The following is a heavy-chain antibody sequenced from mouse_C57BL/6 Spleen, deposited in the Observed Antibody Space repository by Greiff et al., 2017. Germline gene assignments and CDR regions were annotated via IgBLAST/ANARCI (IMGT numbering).Heavy chain of an antibody. CDR2: INPSTGGT. V-gene: IGHV1-42*01. CDR3: ARPGDYFDY. Sequence: VQLQQSGPELVKPGASVKISCKASGYSFTGYYMNWVKQSPEKSLEWIGEINPSTGGTTYNQKFKAKATLTVDKSSSTAYMQLKSLTSEDSAVYYCARPGDYFDYWGQGTTLTVSS. CDR1: GYSFTGYY. J-gene: IGHJ2*01.